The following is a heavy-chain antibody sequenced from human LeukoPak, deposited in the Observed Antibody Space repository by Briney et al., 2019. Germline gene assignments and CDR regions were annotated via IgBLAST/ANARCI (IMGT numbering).Heavy chain of an antibody. CDR1: GFTFSGYA. CDR3: ARGSGGYSYGYVIY. CDR2: ISYDGSNK. D-gene: IGHD5-18*01. J-gene: IGHJ4*02. V-gene: IGHV3-30*04. Sequence: GGSLRLSCAASGFTFSGYAMHWVRQAPGKGLEWVAVISYDGSNKYYADSVKGRFTISRDNSKNTLYLQMNSLRAEDTAVYYCARGSGGYSYGYVIYWGQGTLVTVSS.